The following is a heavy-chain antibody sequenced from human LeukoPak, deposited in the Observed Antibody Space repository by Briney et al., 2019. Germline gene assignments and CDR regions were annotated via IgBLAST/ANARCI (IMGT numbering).Heavy chain of an antibody. CDR1: GFTFSDYS. D-gene: IGHD3-16*02. Sequence: GGSLRLSCAASGFTFSDYSMNWVRQAPGKGLEWVAYISNSGSTIYYVDSVKGRFTISRDNAKNSLYLQMSSLGAEDTAVYYCARGGYVWGNYRLDYFDYWGQGTLVTVSS. J-gene: IGHJ4*02. V-gene: IGHV3-48*04. CDR2: ISNSGSTI. CDR3: ARGGYVWGNYRLDYFDY.